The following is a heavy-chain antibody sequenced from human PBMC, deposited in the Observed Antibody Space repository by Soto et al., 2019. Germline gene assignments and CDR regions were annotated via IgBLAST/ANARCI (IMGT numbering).Heavy chain of an antibody. D-gene: IGHD3-10*01. CDR2: ICPGDTDP. J-gene: IGHJ6*02. Sequence: PGESLKISCKGSGYSFTSYWIGWVRQMPGKGLEWVGIICPGDTDPRDGPTFQGQVTSSADMSVSTAYLQWSRLKASDTAMYYCARHRPGGYYGEGIQPVRYYYGMDVWGQGTTVTVSS. V-gene: IGHV5-51*01. CDR1: GYSFTSYW. CDR3: ARHRPGGYYGEGIQPVRYYYGMDV.